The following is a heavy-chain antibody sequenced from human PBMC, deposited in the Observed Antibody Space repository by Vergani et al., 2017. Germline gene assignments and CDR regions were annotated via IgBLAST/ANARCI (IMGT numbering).Heavy chain of an antibody. CDR1: GYTFTDYY. D-gene: IGHD3-3*01. Sequence: EVQLVQSGAEVKKPGATVKISCKVSGYTFTDYYMHWVQQAPGKGLEWMGLVDPEDGETIYAEKFQGRVTMTTDTSTSTAYMELRSLRSDDTAVYYCARTIFGVVMGWFDPWGQGTLVTVSS. V-gene: IGHV1-69-2*01. CDR3: ARTIFGVVMGWFDP. J-gene: IGHJ5*02. CDR2: VDPEDGET.